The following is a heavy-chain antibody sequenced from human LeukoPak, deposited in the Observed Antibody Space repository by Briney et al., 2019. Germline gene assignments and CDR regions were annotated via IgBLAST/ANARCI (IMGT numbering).Heavy chain of an antibody. CDR2: ISWNSGSI. D-gene: IGHD3-9*01. CDR1: GFTFDDYA. V-gene: IGHV3-9*01. CDR3: ASNEDFDWTRSLDY. Sequence: GGSLRLSCAASGFTFDDYAMHWVRQAPGKGLEWVSGISWNSGSIGYADSVKGRFTISRDNSKNTLYLQMNSLRAEDTAVYYCASNEDFDWTRSLDYWGQGTLVTVSS. J-gene: IGHJ4*02.